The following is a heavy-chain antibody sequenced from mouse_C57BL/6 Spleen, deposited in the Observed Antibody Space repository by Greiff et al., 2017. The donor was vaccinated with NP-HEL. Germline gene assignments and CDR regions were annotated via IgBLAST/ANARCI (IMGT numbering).Heavy chain of an antibody. Sequence: EVQLQQSGPELVKPGASVKISCKASGYSFTGYYMNWVKQSPEKSLEWIGEINPSTGGTTYNQKFKAKATLTVDKSSSTAYMQLKSLTSEDSAVYYCARKRVPTVVAKGYFDVWGTGTTVTVSS. V-gene: IGHV1-42*01. J-gene: IGHJ1*03. CDR3: ARKRVPTVVAKGYFDV. D-gene: IGHD1-1*01. CDR2: INPSTGGT. CDR1: GYSFTGYY.